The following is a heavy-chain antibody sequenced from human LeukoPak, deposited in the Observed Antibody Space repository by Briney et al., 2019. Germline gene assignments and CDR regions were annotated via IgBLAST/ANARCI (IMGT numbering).Heavy chain of an antibody. J-gene: IGHJ4*02. CDR3: ARTKPDNSEMYN. CDR1: GYTFTTYD. Sequence: ASAKVSCKASGYTFTTYDINWVRQAAGQGLEWMGWMNPNSGNTGYAQKFQGRLTITRDASISIAYMELSSLRSDDTAVYYCARTKPDNSEMYNWGQGTLVTVSS. V-gene: IGHV1-8*03. D-gene: IGHD3-22*01. CDR2: MNPNSGNT.